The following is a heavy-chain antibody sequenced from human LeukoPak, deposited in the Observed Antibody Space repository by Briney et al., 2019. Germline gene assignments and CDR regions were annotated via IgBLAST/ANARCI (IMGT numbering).Heavy chain of an antibody. D-gene: IGHD3-3*01. CDR1: GGSISSYY. Sequence: SETLSLTCTVSGGSISSYYWSWIRQPPGKGLEWIGYIYYSGSTNYNPSLKSRVTISVDTSKNQFSLKLSSVTAADTAVHYCAREVPDFWSGYIVDYWGQGTLVTVSS. V-gene: IGHV4-59*01. CDR2: IYYSGST. CDR3: AREVPDFWSGYIVDY. J-gene: IGHJ4*02.